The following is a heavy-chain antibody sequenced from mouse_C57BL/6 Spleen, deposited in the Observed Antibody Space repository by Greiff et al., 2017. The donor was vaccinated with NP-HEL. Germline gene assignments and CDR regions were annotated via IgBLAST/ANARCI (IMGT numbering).Heavy chain of an antibody. D-gene: IGHD2-4*01. J-gene: IGHJ4*01. Sequence: VQLQQSGAELVKPGASVKLSCKASGYTFTSYWMQWVKQRPGQGLEWIGEIDPSDSYTNYNQKFKGKATLTVDTSSSTAYMQLSSLTSEDSAVYYCARLAYYDYPYAMDYWGQGTSVTVSS. CDR1: GYTFTSYW. CDR2: IDPSDSYT. CDR3: ARLAYYDYPYAMDY. V-gene: IGHV1-50*01.